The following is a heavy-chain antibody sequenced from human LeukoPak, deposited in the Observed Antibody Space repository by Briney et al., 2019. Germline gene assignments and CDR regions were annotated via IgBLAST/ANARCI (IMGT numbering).Heavy chain of an antibody. Sequence: SETLSLTCTVSGGSISSSSYFWGWIRQPPGKGLEWIGSIYYSGSTYYNPSLKSRVTISVDTSKNQFSLKLSSVTAADTAVYYCARDELLWFGGLGSWGQGTLVTVSS. CDR1: GGSISSSSYF. J-gene: IGHJ5*01. CDR2: IYYSGST. D-gene: IGHD3-10*01. CDR3: ARDELLWFGGLGS. V-gene: IGHV4-39*07.